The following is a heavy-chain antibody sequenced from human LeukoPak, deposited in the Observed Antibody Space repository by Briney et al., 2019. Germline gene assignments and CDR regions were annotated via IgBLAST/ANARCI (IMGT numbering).Heavy chain of an antibody. CDR2: ISYDGSNK. CDR1: GFTFSSYA. CDR3: AKDRSNNFDY. Sequence: PGRSLRLSCAASGFTFSSYAMHWVRQTPGKGPEWVAVISYDGSNKYYADSVKGRITISRDISKNTLYLQMNSLRPEDTAVYYCAKDRSNNFDYWGQGTLVTVSS. V-gene: IGHV3-30*04. J-gene: IGHJ4*02.